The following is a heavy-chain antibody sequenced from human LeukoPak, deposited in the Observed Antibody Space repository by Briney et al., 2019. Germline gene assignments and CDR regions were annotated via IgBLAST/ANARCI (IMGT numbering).Heavy chain of an antibody. J-gene: IGHJ4*02. CDR2: ISSGSTNI. V-gene: IGHV3-48*04. CDR1: GFTFSSYG. D-gene: IGHD5-18*01. CDR3: ARDRNTAGY. Sequence: GGSLRLSCAASGFTFSSYGMHWVRQAPGKGLEWVSYISSGSTNIHYADSVKGRFTISRDNAKNSLYLQMNSLRAEDTAVYYCARDRNTAGYWGQGTLVTVSS.